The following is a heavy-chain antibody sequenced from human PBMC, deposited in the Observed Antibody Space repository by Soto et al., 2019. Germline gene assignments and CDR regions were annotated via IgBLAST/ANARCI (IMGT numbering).Heavy chain of an antibody. J-gene: IGHJ3*02. CDR1: GGTFSSYT. CDR2: IIPILGIA. V-gene: IGHV1-69*04. Sequence: GASVKVSCKASGGTFSSYTISWVRQAPGQGLEWMGRIIPILGIANYAQKFQGRVTITADKSTSTAYMELSSLRSEDTAVYYCARDRGYCSGGSCYSPPNDAFDIWGQGTMVTVSS. D-gene: IGHD2-15*01. CDR3: ARDRGYCSGGSCYSPPNDAFDI.